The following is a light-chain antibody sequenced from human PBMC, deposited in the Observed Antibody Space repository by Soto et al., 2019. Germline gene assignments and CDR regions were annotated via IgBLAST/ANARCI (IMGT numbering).Light chain of an antibody. CDR2: DVS. Sequence: QSALTQPASVSGSPGQSITISCTGTSSDVGSYNYVSWYQQYPGKAPKLMIYDVSNRPSGVSYRLSGSTSGNTASLTISGLQAEEDDDYYCSTSTTSSTNVVFGGGTKLTVL. V-gene: IGLV2-14*01. CDR3: STSTTSSTNVV. CDR1: SSDVGSYNY. J-gene: IGLJ2*01.